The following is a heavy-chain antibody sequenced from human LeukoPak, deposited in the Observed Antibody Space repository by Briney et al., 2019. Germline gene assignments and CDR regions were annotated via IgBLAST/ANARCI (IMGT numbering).Heavy chain of an antibody. V-gene: IGHV1-2*02. CDR1: GGTFSSYA. D-gene: IGHD2-8*01. CDR3: AREMGYCTNGVCYNAGNGFDP. Sequence: GASVKVSCKASGGTFSSYAISWVRQAPGQGLEWMGWINPNSGGTNYAQKFQGRVTMTRDTSISTAYMELSRLRSDDTAVYYCAREMGYCTNGVCYNAGNGFDPWGQGTLVTVSS. J-gene: IGHJ5*02. CDR2: INPNSGGT.